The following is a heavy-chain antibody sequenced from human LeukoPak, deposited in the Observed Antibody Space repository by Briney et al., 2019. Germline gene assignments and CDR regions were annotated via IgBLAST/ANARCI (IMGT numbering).Heavy chain of an antibody. CDR1: GFTFTSSA. V-gene: IGHV1-58*02. J-gene: IGHJ6*03. Sequence: GASVKVSCKASGFTFTSSAMQWVRQARGQRLEWRGWSVVGSGNTNYTQKFQARVPITRDMSTSTAYMELSSLRSEDTAVYYCAAAMPPGYDFWSGHAVNMDVWGKGTTVTVSS. CDR2: SVVGSGNT. D-gene: IGHD3-3*01. CDR3: AAAMPPGYDFWSGHAVNMDV.